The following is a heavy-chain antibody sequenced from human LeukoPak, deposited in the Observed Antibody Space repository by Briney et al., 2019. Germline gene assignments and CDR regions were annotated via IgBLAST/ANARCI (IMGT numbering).Heavy chain of an antibody. V-gene: IGHV3-30*04. CDR3: AKNRFIEYGGYGGYYFDY. J-gene: IGHJ4*02. D-gene: IGHD5-12*01. Sequence: PGGSLRLSCAASGFTFSSYAMHWVRQAPGKGLEWVAVISYDGSNKYYADSVKGRFTISRDNSKNTLYLQMNSLRAEDTAVYYCAKNRFIEYGGYGGYYFDYWGQGTLVTVSS. CDR1: GFTFSSYA. CDR2: ISYDGSNK.